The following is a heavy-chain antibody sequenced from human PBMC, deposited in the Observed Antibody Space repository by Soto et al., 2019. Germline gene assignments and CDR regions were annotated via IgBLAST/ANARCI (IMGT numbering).Heavy chain of an antibody. CDR3: AKGAIAAAGTNFDY. CDR2: ISYDGSNK. J-gene: IGHJ4*02. CDR1: GFTFSSYG. Sequence: GGSLRLSSAASGFTFSSYGMHWVRQAPGKGLEWVAVISYDGSNKYYADSVKGRFTISRDNSKNTLYLQMNSLRAEDTAVYYCAKGAIAAAGTNFDYWGQGTLVTVSS. D-gene: IGHD6-13*01. V-gene: IGHV3-30*18.